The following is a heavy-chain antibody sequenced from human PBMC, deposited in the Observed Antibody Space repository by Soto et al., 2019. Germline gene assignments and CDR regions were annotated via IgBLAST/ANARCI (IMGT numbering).Heavy chain of an antibody. D-gene: IGHD2-15*01. CDR3: ARLAPVYYYYYYGMDV. J-gene: IGHJ6*02. Sequence: GESLKISCKGSGYSFTSYWISWVRQMPGKGLEWMGRIDPSGSYTNYSPSFQGHVTISADKSISTAYLQWSSLKASDTAMYYCARLAPVYYYYYYGMDVWGQGTTVTVSS. CDR2: IDPSGSYT. CDR1: GYSFTSYW. V-gene: IGHV5-10-1*01.